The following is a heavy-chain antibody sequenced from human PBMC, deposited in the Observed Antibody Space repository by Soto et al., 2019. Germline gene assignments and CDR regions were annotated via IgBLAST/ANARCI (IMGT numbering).Heavy chain of an antibody. J-gene: IGHJ3*02. CDR3: ARGGDYDGNSDAFDN. CDR1: GYSISSDYY. Sequence: PSETLSLTCAVSGYSISSDYYWGWIRQPPGEGLEWIGIIDHSGSTYYNPSLKSRVTISVDTSKNQFSLKLSSVTATDTAVYYCARGGDYDGNSDAFDNWGQGTMVTVSS. V-gene: IGHV4-38-2*01. D-gene: IGHD4-17*01. CDR2: IDHSGST.